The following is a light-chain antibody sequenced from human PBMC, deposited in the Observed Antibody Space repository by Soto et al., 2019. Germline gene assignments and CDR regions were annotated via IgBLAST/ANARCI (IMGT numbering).Light chain of an antibody. CDR2: KAS. CDR1: QSVTVNS. Sequence: TQSPSTLSLSPGEGVTLSCRASQSVTVNSLAWYQQKPGKAPKLLIYKASTLKSGVPSRFSGSGSGTEFTLTISSLQPDDFATYYCQHYNSYSEAFGQGTKVELK. CDR3: QHYNSYSEA. J-gene: IGKJ1*01. V-gene: IGKV1-5*03.